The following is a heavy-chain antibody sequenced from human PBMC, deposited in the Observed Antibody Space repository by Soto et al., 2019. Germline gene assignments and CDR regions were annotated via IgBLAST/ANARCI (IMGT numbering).Heavy chain of an antibody. CDR1: GFTFSSYG. Sequence: GGSLRLSCAASGFTFSSYGMHWVRQAPGKGLEWVAVIWFDGSNKFYADSVKGRFTISRDNSKNTVSLQMNSLRDEDSAAYYCATTGPYWGQGTRVNVSS. CDR2: IWFDGSNK. CDR3: ATTGPY. J-gene: IGHJ4*02. V-gene: IGHV3-33*01.